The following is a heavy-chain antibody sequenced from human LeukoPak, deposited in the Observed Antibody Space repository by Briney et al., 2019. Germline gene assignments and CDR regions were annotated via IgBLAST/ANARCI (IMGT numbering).Heavy chain of an antibody. V-gene: IGHV1-69*04. D-gene: IGHD3-16*01. CDR2: IIPILGIA. CDR3: ARVGDWSYSFGMDA. CDR1: GGTFISYA. Sequence: GASVKVSCKASGGTFISYAISWVGQAPGQGGEGMGRIIPILGIANYAQKFQGRVTITADKSTSTAYMELSSLRSEDTAVYYCARVGDWSYSFGMDAWGQGTTVSVSS. J-gene: IGHJ6*02.